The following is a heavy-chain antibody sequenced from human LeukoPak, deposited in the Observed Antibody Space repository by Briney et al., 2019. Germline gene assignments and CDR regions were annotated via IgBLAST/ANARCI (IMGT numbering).Heavy chain of an antibody. CDR1: GFIFSSYA. CDR2: ISYDVSIK. D-gene: IGHD3-9*01. CDR3: AVDILTGSDAFDM. V-gene: IGHV3-30-3*01. J-gene: IGHJ3*02. Sequence: QTGRSLRLSCAASGFIFSSYAMHWVRQAPGKGLEWVAVISYDVSIKYYADSVKGRFTISRDNSKNTLYLQMNSLRAEDTAVYYCAVDILTGSDAFDMWGQGTMVTVSS.